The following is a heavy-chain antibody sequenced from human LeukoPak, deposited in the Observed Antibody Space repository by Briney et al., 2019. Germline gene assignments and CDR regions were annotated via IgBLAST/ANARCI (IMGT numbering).Heavy chain of an antibody. D-gene: IGHD1-26*01. V-gene: IGHV3-23*01. Sequence: GSLRLSCAASGFTFSSYAISWVRQAPGKGLEWVSAISGSGGSTYYADSVKGRFTISRDNSKNTLYLQMNSLRAEDTAVYYCAKGRSGNYYAFDYWGQGTLVTVSS. CDR2: ISGSGGST. J-gene: IGHJ4*02. CDR1: GFTFSSYA. CDR3: AKGRSGNYYAFDY.